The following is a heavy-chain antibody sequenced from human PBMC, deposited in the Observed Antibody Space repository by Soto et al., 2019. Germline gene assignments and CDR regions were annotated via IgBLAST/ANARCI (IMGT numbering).Heavy chain of an antibody. Sequence: GGSLRLSCAASGFTFSSYAMHWVRQAPGKGLEYVSAISSNGGSTYYANSVKGRFTISRDNSKNTLYLQMGSLRAEDMAVYYCARGYSSGWPYYFDYWGQGTLVTVSS. J-gene: IGHJ4*02. CDR3: ARGYSSGWPYYFDY. CDR2: ISSNGGST. D-gene: IGHD6-19*01. CDR1: GFTFSSYA. V-gene: IGHV3-64*01.